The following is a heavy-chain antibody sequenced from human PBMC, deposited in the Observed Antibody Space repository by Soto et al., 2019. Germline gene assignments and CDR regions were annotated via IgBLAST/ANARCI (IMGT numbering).Heavy chain of an antibody. D-gene: IGHD3-10*01. CDR3: ARGRGITMVRGAPKGNYYYIDV. J-gene: IGHJ6*03. Sequence: QVQLQQWGAGLLKPSETLSLTCAVYGGSFSGYYWSWIRQPPGKGLEWIGEINHSGSTNYNPSLKSRVTISVDTSKNQFSLKLSSVTAADTAVYYCARGRGITMVRGAPKGNYYYIDVWGKGTTVTVSS. CDR2: INHSGST. V-gene: IGHV4-34*01. CDR1: GGSFSGYY.